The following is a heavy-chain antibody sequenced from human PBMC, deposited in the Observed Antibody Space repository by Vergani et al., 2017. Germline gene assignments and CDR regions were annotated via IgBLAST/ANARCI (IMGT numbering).Heavy chain of an antibody. V-gene: IGHV3-7*01. J-gene: IGHJ6*02. CDR3: ARHPQSSSTRYYYYYGMDV. Sequence: EVQLVESGGGLVQPGGSLRLSCAASGFTFSSYWMSWVRQAPGKGLEWVANIKQDGSEKYYVDSVKGRFTISRDNAKNSLYLQMNSLRAEDTAVYYCARHPQSSSTRYYYYYGMDVWGQGTTVTVSS. CDR2: IKQDGSEK. D-gene: IGHD2-2*01. CDR1: GFTFSSYW.